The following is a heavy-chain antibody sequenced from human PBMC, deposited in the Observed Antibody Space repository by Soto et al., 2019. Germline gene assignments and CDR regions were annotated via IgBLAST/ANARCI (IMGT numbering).Heavy chain of an antibody. J-gene: IGHJ6*02. Sequence: ASVKVSCKASGYTFTSYGISWVRQAPGQGLEWMGWIGAYNGNTNYAQKLQGRVTITTDTSTSTAYMEPRSLTSDDTAVHYCARQRGYNSHDEVCGMDVWGQGTPVTVPS. CDR2: IGAYNGNT. V-gene: IGHV1-18*04. D-gene: IGHD1-1*01. CDR3: ARQRGYNSHDEVCGMDV. CDR1: GYTFTSYG.